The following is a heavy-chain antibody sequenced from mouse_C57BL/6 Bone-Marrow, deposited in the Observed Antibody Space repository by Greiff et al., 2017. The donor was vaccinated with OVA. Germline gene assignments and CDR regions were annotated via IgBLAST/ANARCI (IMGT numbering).Heavy chain of an antibody. D-gene: IGHD5-5*01. J-gene: IGHJ1*03. CDR3: ARELPSYWYFDV. Sequence: QVTLKVSGAELARPGASVKLSCKASGYTFTSYGISWVKQRTGQGLEWIGEIYPRSGNTYYNEKFKGKATLTADKSSSTAYMELRSLTSEDSAVYFCARELPSYWYFDVWGTGTTVTVSS. CDR2: IYPRSGNT. CDR1: GYTFTSYG. V-gene: IGHV1-81*01.